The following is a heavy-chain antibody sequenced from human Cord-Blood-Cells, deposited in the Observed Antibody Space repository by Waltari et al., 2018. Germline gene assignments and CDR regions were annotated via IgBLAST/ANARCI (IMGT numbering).Heavy chain of an antibody. V-gene: IGHV1-2*04. CDR3: ATIAAAGAEYFQH. CDR1: GYTFTGYY. J-gene: IGHJ1*01. Sequence: QVQLVQSGAEVQKPGASVKVSCKASGYTFTGYYMHWVRQAPGQGLEWMVGVNPNSGSTNDAQKCQGWVTMTRETSISTAYMELSRLRSDDTAVYYCATIAAAGAEYFQHWGQGTLVTVSS. D-gene: IGHD6-13*01. CDR2: VNPNSGST.